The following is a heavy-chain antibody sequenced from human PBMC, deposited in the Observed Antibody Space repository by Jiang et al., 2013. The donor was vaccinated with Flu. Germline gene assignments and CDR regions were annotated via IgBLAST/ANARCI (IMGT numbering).Heavy chain of an antibody. Sequence: GSGLVKPSETLSLTCSVSGGPISTSGYHWGWIRQPPGKGLEWIATLSQTGSTYYNPSLESRVTMSVDTSKNQFSLRLDSVTAADTALYYCARRYCPNDGCHFLADFWGQGTRVTVSS. CDR3: ARRYCPNDGCHFLADF. CDR1: GGPISTSGYH. CDR2: LSQTGST. D-gene: IGHD2-8*01. J-gene: IGHJ4*02. V-gene: IGHV4-39*01.